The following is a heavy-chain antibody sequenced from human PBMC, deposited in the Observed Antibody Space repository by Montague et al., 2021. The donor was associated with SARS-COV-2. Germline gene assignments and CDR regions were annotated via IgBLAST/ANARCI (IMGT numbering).Heavy chain of an antibody. CDR3: ARGFRVSPYFQH. J-gene: IGHJ1*01. CDR2: IYYSGST. Sequence: SETLSLTCNVSNGSLNSYYWSWIRQPPGKGLEWIGYIYYSGSTTYNPSLKSRVTISIDTPKNQVSLNLTSVTAPDTAVYYCARGFRVSPYFQHWGQGTLVIVSS. D-gene: IGHD2-21*01. CDR1: NGSLNSYY. V-gene: IGHV4-59*01.